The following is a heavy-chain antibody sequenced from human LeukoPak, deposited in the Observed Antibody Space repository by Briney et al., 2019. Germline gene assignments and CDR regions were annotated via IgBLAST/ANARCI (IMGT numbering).Heavy chain of an antibody. D-gene: IGHD2/OR15-2a*01. Sequence: GGSQRLSCAASGFTFSSYAMSWVRQAPGKGLEWVSAISGSGGSTYYADSVKGRFTISRDNSKNTLYLQMNSLRAEDTAVYYCAKRKSIDDAFDIWGQGTMVTVSS. CDR1: GFTFSSYA. V-gene: IGHV3-23*01. J-gene: IGHJ3*02. CDR2: ISGSGGST. CDR3: AKRKSIDDAFDI.